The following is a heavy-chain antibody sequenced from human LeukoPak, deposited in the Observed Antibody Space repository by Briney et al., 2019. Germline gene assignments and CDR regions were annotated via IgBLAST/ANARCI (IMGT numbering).Heavy chain of an antibody. Sequence: PSETLSLTCTVSGGSISSGDYYWNWIRQHPGKGLEWIGYIFYSGTTYYNPSLKSRVSISVDTSKNQFSLKLNSVTAADAAVYYCARAEQQLGNDAFDIWGRGTMVTVSS. CDR1: GGSISSGDYY. V-gene: IGHV4-31*03. D-gene: IGHD6-13*01. CDR3: ARAEQQLGNDAFDI. CDR2: IFYSGTT. J-gene: IGHJ3*02.